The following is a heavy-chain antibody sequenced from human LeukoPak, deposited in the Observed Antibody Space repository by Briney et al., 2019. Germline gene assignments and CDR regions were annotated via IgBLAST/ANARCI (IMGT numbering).Heavy chain of an antibody. CDR1: GYTFTSYD. V-gene: IGHV1-2*04. CDR3: ARDLGKIAAAGMALDY. Sequence: ASVKVSCKASGYTFTSYDINWVRQAPGQGLEWMGWINPNSGGTNYAQKFQGWVTMTRDTSISTAYMELSRLRSDDTAVYYCARDLGKIAAAGMALDYWGQGTLVTVSS. CDR2: INPNSGGT. J-gene: IGHJ4*02. D-gene: IGHD6-13*01.